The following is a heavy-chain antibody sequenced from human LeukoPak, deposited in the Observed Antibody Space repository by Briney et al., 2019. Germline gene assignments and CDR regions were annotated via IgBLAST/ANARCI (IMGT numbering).Heavy chain of an antibody. D-gene: IGHD6-19*01. V-gene: IGHV4-39*01. Sequence: SETLSLTCTVSGGSISSSSYYWGWIRQPPGKGLEWIGSIYYSGSTYNNPSLESRVTISVDTSKNQFSLKLSSVTAADTAVYYCASKQWLVRDWFDPWGQGTLVTVSS. CDR2: IYYSGST. CDR1: GGSISSSSYY. J-gene: IGHJ5*02. CDR3: ASKQWLVRDWFDP.